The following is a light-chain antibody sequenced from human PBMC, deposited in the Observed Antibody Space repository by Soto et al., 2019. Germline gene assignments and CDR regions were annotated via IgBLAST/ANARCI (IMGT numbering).Light chain of an antibody. CDR2: PTS. CDR3: LLYYGGARL. Sequence: QAVVTQEPSLTVSPGGTVTLTCASSTGAVTSGYYPNWFQQKPGQAPRSLIYPTSGKHSWTPARFSGSLLGGKAALTLSGVQPEDEAEYYCLLYYGGARLFGGGTKLTVL. CDR1: TGAVTSGYY. J-gene: IGLJ2*01. V-gene: IGLV7-43*01.